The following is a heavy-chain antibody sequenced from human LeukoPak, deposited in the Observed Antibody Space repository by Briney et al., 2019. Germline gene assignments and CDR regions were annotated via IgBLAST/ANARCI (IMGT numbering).Heavy chain of an antibody. D-gene: IGHD3-3*01. CDR2: ISGSGGST. J-gene: IGHJ5*02. V-gene: IGHV3-23*01. CDR1: GFTFSSYA. Sequence: GGSLRLSCAASGFTFSSYAMSWVRQAPGKGLEWVSAISGSGGSTYYADSVKGRFTISRDNSKNTLYLQMNSLRAEDTAVYYCARGPPFWSGYPDGWFDPWGQGTLVTVSS. CDR3: ARGPPFWSGYPDGWFDP.